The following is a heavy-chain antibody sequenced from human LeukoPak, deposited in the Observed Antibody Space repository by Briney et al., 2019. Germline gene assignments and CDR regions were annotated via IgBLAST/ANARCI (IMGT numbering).Heavy chain of an antibody. J-gene: IGHJ4*02. CDR1: GGSISSYY. V-gene: IGHV4-39*01. Sequence: SETLSLTCTVSGGSISSYYWGWIRQPPGKGLEWIGSIYYSGSTYYNPSLKSRVTISVDTSKNQFSLKLSSVTAADTAVYYCARVSSDWYWVYWGQGTLVTVSS. CDR2: IYYSGST. CDR3: ARVSSDWYWVY. D-gene: IGHD6-19*01.